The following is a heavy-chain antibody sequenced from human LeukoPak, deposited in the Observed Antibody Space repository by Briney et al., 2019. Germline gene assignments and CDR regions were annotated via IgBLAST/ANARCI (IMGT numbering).Heavy chain of an antibody. CDR3: ARDPGPGGYTYYFDY. Sequence: PGGSLRLSCAASGFTFSDYYMSWIRQAPGKGLEWVSYISSSGSTIYYADSVKGRFTISRDNAKNSLYLQTNSLRVEDTAVYYCARDPGPGGYTYYFDYWGQGTLVTVSS. V-gene: IGHV3-11*01. CDR2: ISSSGSTI. CDR1: GFTFSDYY. D-gene: IGHD5-12*01. J-gene: IGHJ4*02.